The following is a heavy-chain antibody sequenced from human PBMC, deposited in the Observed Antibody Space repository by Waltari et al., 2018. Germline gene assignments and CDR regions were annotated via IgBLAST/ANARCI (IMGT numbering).Heavy chain of an antibody. CDR3: ARDSSMGNDY. Sequence: QLQLQESGPGLVKPSETLSLTCTVSGGSISSSSYYWGWIRQPPGKGLEWIGSSSYSGSTYYNPSLKSRVTISVDTSKNQFSLKLSSVTAADTAVYYCARDSSMGNDYWGQGTLVTVSS. V-gene: IGHV4-39*01. D-gene: IGHD3-10*01. CDR1: GGSISSSSYY. J-gene: IGHJ4*02. CDR2: SSYSGST.